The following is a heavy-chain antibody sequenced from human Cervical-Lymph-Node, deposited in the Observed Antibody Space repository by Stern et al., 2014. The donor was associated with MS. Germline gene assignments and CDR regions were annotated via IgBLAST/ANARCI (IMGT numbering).Heavy chain of an antibody. Sequence: EVQLVESGGAVVQPGGSLRLSCAATGFNFDDYTMHWVRQVPGKGLEWVALKTGDGHRSDYRKSVKGRFTISRDNSKRSLYLQMNSLTIEDSALYYCVKGDDFYGMDVWGQGATVTVS. CDR1: GFNFDDYT. J-gene: IGHJ6*02. CDR3: VKGDDFYGMDV. V-gene: IGHV3-43*01. CDR2: KTGDGHRS.